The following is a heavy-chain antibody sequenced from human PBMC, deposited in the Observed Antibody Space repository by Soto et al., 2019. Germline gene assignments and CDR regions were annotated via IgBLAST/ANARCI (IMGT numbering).Heavy chain of an antibody. CDR2: IFFTGSA. J-gene: IGHJ6*02. V-gene: IGHV4-61*01. CDR3: ARDGHGMDV. Sequence: PSETLSLTCTVSGGSVSTGSYDWSWIRQPPGKGLEWIGKIFFTGSAHYNPSPRNRVTMSVDTSRDQFSLTLTSVTAADTAVYYCARDGHGMDVWGQGTTVNVS. CDR1: GGSVSTGSYD.